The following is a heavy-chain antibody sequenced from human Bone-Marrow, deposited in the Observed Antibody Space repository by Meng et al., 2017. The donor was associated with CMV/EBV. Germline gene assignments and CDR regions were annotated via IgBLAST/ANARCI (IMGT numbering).Heavy chain of an antibody. Sequence: GESLKISCAASGFTFSSYAMHWVRQAPGKGLEWVAVISYDGSNKYYADSVKGRFTISRDNSKNTLYLQMNSLRTEDTAVDYCARRNVGCSSTSCYRWAGLDYWGQGTLVTVSS. CDR2: ISYDGSNK. CDR1: GFTFSSYA. V-gene: IGHV3-30*04. D-gene: IGHD2-2*01. J-gene: IGHJ4*02. CDR3: ARRNVGCSSTSCYRWAGLDY.